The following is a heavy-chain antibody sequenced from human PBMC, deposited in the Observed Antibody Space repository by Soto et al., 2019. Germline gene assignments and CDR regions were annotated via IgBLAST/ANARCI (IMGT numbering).Heavy chain of an antibody. CDR3: ARAGQYYDASGYAN. CDR1: GYSFATSG. J-gene: IGHJ4*02. V-gene: IGHV1-18*01. Sequence: QVKLVQSGTEVKKPGASIKVSCKASGYSFATSGMSWVRQAPGQGLGWMGWISAYNGNTNYDQNLQDRVTMTTDTSTSTAYLELRNLRSDDTAVYYCARAGQYYDASGYANWGQGTLVTVSS. D-gene: IGHD3-22*01. CDR2: ISAYNGNT.